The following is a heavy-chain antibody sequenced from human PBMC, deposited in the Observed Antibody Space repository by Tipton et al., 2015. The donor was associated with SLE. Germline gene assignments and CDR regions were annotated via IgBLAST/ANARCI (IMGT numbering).Heavy chain of an antibody. CDR1: GYTFTGYY. CDR3: ARGGQQLVQGDYYYYGMDV. CDR2: INPNSGGT. J-gene: IGHJ6*02. D-gene: IGHD6-13*01. Sequence: QSGPEVKKPGASVKVSCKASGYTFTGYYMHWVRQAPGQGLEWMGRINPNSGGTNYAQKFQGRVTMTRDTSISTAYMELSRLRSDDTAVYYCARGGQQLVQGDYYYYGMDVWGQGTTVTVSS. V-gene: IGHV1-2*06.